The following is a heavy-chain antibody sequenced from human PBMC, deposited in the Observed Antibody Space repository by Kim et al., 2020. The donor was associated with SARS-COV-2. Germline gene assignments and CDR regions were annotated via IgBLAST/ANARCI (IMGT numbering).Heavy chain of an antibody. CDR2: GGST. J-gene: IGHJ6*02. V-gene: IGHV1-46*01. CDR3: ARGYGMDV. Sequence: GGSTSDAQKFQGGVTMTRDTSTSTVYMELSSLRSEDTAVYYCARGYGMDVWGQGTTVTVSS.